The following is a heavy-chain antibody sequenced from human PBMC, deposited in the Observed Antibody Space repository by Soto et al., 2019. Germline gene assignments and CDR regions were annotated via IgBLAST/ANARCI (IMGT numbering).Heavy chain of an antibody. CDR2: INPSGGST. D-gene: IGHD3-16*02. CDR1: GYTFTSYY. V-gene: IGHV1-46*01. CDR3: ARRMITFGGVIGNFDY. J-gene: IGHJ4*02. Sequence: RASVKVSCKASGYTFTSYYVHCVRQSPGQGLEWMGIINPSGGSTSYAQKFQGRVTMTRDTSTSTVYMELSSLRSEDTAVYYCARRMITFGGVIGNFDYWGQGTLVTVSS.